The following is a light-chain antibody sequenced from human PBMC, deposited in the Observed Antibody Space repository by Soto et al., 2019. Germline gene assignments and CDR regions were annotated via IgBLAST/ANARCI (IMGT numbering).Light chain of an antibody. CDR1: SSDVGGYNY. CDR3: SSYTSSSTVV. CDR2: DVS. J-gene: IGLJ2*01. V-gene: IGLV2-14*01. Sequence: QSVLTQPASVSRSPGQSITISCTGTSSDVGGYNYVSWYQQHPGKAPKLMIYDVSNRPSGVSNRFSGSKSGNTASLTISGLQAEDEAAYYCSSYTSSSTVVFGGGTKVTVL.